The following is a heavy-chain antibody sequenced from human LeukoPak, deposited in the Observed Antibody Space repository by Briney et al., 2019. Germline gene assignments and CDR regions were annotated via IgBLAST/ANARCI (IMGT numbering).Heavy chain of an antibody. CDR2: ISGSGGST. V-gene: IGHV3-23*01. D-gene: IGHD2-15*01. Sequence: GGSLRLSCAASGFTFSSYAMSWVRQAPGKGLEWVSAISGSGGSTYYADSVKGRFTISRDNAKNSLYLQMNSLRAEDTAVYYCARQCSGGSCYSDYWGQGTLVTVSS. CDR1: GFTFSSYA. CDR3: ARQCSGGSCYSDY. J-gene: IGHJ4*02.